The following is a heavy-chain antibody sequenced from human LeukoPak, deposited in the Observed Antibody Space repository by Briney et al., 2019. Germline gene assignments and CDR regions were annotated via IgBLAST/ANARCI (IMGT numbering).Heavy chain of an antibody. CDR1: GDSVSSNSVT. D-gene: IGHD2-2*01. CDR2: TYYRSTWYN. V-gene: IGHV6-1*01. Sequence: SQTLSLTCAISGDSVSSNSVTWNWIRQSPSRGLEWLGRTYYRSTWYNDYAVSVRGRITVNPDTSKNQFSLHLNSVTPEDTAVYYCARRLTQYDCFDPWGQGILITVSS. CDR3: ARRLTQYDCFDP. J-gene: IGHJ5*02.